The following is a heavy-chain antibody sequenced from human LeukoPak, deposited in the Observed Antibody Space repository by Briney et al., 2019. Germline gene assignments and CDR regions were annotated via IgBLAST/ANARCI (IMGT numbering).Heavy chain of an antibody. CDR2: IYYSGGP. CDR1: GGSISSYY. CDR3: ARGPIVATIADSGDDY. J-gene: IGHJ4*02. D-gene: IGHD5-12*01. V-gene: IGHV4-59*01. Sequence: PSETLSLTCTVSGGSISSYYWSWIRQPPGKGLEWIGYIYYSGGPKYNPSLKSRVTISVDTSKNQFSLKLSSVTAADTAVYYCARGPIVATIADSGDDYWGQGTLVTVSS.